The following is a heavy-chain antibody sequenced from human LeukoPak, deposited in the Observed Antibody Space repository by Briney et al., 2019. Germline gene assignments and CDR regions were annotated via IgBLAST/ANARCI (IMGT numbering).Heavy chain of an antibody. CDR3: ARSVGGSYSNWFDP. D-gene: IGHD1-26*01. CDR1: GYTFTSYA. J-gene: IGHJ5*02. Sequence: ASVKVSCKASGYTFTSYAMNWVRQAPGQGLEWMGWINTNTGNPTYAQGFTGRFVFSLDTSVSTAYLQISSLKAEDTAVYYCARSVGGSYSNWFDPWGQGTLVTVSS. V-gene: IGHV7-4-1*02. CDR2: INTNTGNP.